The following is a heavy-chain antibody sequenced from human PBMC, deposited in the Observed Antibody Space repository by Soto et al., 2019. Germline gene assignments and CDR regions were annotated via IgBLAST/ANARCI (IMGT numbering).Heavy chain of an antibody. D-gene: IGHD6-19*01. CDR1: GFTFSNYG. CDR3: ARRYSSGGEYYFDQ. V-gene: IGHV3-33*01. J-gene: IGHJ4*02. Sequence: QVQLVESGGGVVQPGRSLRLSCEASGFTFSNYGMHWVRQAPGKGLEWVAVVWYDGSNQDYADSVQGRFTVSRDNSKNTLYLQMNSLRVEDTGVYYCARRYSSGGEYYFDQWGQGTLVTVSS. CDR2: VWYDGSNQ.